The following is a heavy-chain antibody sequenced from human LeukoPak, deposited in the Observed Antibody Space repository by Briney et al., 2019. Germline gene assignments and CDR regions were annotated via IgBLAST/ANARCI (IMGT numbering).Heavy chain of an antibody. CDR1: GFTFSSYW. Sequence: GGSLRLSCAASGFTFSSYWMHWVRQAPGKGLVWVSRISKDGSSTYYADSVKGRFTISRDNAKNTLYLQMNSLRAVDTAVYYCARDEVGVGATHDYWGQGTLVTVSS. CDR2: ISKDGSST. J-gene: IGHJ4*02. V-gene: IGHV3-74*01. CDR3: ARDEVGVGATHDY. D-gene: IGHD1-26*01.